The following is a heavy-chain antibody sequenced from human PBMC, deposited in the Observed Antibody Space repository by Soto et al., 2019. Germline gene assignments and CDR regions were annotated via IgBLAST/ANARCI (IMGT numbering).Heavy chain of an antibody. CDR2: ISWNSGSI. Sequence: EVQLVESGGGLVQPGRSLRLSCAASGFTFDDYAMHWVRRAPGKGLEWVSGISWNSGSIGYADSVKGRFTISRDNAKNSLYLQMNSLRAEDTALYYCAKDGGVDYYYYMDVWGKGTTVTVSS. V-gene: IGHV3-9*01. CDR3: AKDGGVDYYYYMDV. J-gene: IGHJ6*03. D-gene: IGHD6-25*01. CDR1: GFTFDDYA.